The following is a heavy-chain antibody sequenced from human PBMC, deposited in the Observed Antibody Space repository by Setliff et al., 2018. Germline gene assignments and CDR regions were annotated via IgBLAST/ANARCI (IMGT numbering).Heavy chain of an antibody. J-gene: IGHJ6*03. CDR2: IDISSTTI. D-gene: IGHD2-8*01. V-gene: IGHV3-48*01. CDR3: ARVGRERSNGECYSTTPCYSYYMDV. CDR1: GFSFSNYW. Sequence: GGSLRLSCAASGFSFSNYWMSWVRQAPGKGLEWISYIDISSTTIYYADSVKGRFTISRDNAKNSLYLQMNSLRAGDTAVYYCARVGRERSNGECYSTTPCYSYYMDVWGKGTTVTVSS.